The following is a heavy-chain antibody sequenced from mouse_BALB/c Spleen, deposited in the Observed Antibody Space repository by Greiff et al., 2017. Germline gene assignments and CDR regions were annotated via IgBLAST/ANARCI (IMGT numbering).Heavy chain of an antibody. J-gene: IGHJ3*01. D-gene: IGHD2-4*01. CDR1: GFNFKDSY. Sequence: DVQLQESGAELVQPGASVKLSCTASGFNFKDSYMHWVKQKPEQGLEWIGRIDPANGTTKYDPKFQGKATITADTSSNTAYLQLSSLTSEDNAVYYYDRACDDYGGWFAYWGQGTLVTVSA. V-gene: IGHV14-3*02. CDR3: DRACDDYGGWFAY. CDR2: IDPANGTT.